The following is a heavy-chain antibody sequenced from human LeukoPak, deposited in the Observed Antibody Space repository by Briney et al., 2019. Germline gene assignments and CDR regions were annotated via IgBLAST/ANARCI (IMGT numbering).Heavy chain of an antibody. J-gene: IGHJ4*02. Sequence: ASVKVSCKASGYTFTENYIHWVRQAPGQGLEWMGRINPNTGGTNYAQRFQGRVTLTRDTSIKTVYMELRRLRAGDTAVYYCTRVSSRVGGGLDYWGQGTLVTVSS. CDR1: GYTFTENY. CDR2: INPNTGGT. CDR3: TRVSSRVGGGLDY. V-gene: IGHV1-2*06. D-gene: IGHD1-26*01.